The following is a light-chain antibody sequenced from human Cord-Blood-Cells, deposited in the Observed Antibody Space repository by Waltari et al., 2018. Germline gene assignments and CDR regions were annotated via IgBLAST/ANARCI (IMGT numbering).Light chain of an antibody. Sequence: QSALTQPASVSGSPGQSITISCPGPSSDVGGYNYVSWYQQHPGKAPKLMIYEVSNRPSGVSNRFSGSKSGNTASLTISGLQAEDEADYYCSSYTSSSTLGVFGGGTKLTVL. J-gene: IGLJ2*01. CDR3: SSYTSSSTLGV. CDR1: SSDVGGYNY. V-gene: IGLV2-14*01. CDR2: EVS.